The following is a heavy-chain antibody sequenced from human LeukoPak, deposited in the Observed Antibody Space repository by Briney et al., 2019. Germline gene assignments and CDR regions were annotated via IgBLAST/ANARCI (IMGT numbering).Heavy chain of an antibody. CDR1: GFTFSDYY. D-gene: IGHD3/OR15-3a*01. Sequence: PGGSLRLSCAASGFTFSDYYMSWIRQAPGEGLEWVSSISSSSSYIYYADSVKGRFTISRDNAKNSLYLQMNSLRAEDTAVYYCARSVDGTALDYWGQGTLVTVSS. CDR3: ARSVDGTALDY. CDR2: ISSSSSYI. V-gene: IGHV3-11*03. J-gene: IGHJ4*02.